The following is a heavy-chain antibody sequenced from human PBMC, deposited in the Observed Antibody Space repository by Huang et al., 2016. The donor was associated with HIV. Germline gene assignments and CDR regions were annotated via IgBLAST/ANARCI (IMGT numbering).Heavy chain of an antibody. Sequence: EVQLVESGGGLVQPGGSLRLSCVASGFTFSSYWMSWVRQAPGKGLEWVANRKQEGSEKYYLDSVKGRFTISRDNAKNSLYLQMNSLRAEDTAVYYCARGGTYSGWWQDYWGQGTLVTVSS. J-gene: IGHJ4*02. V-gene: IGHV3-7*01. CDR2: RKQEGSEK. CDR3: ARGGTYSGWWQDY. CDR1: GFTFSSYW. D-gene: IGHD6-19*01.